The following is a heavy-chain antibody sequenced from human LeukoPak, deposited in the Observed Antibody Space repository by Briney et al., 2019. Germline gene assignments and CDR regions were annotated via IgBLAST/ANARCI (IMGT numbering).Heavy chain of an antibody. CDR1: GFTFSSYG. V-gene: IGHV3-30*18. CDR2: ISYDGSNK. J-gene: IGHJ6*02. Sequence: GGSLRLSCAASGFTFSSYGMHWVRQAPGKGLEWVAVISYDGSNKYYADSVKGRFTISRDNSKNTLYLQMNSLRAEDTAVYYCAKEYQYSSPGHYYYYGMDAWGQGTTVTVSS. CDR3: AKEYQYSSPGHYYYYGMDA. D-gene: IGHD6-6*01.